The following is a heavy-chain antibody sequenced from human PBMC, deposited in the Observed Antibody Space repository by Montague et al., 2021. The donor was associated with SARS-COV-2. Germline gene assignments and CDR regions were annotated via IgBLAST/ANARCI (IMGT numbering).Heavy chain of an antibody. CDR2: ISGSGGST. Sequence: SLRLSRAASGFTFSSYAMSWVRQAPGKGLEWASAISGSGGSTYYADSVKGRFTISRDNSKNTLYLQMNSLRAEDTAVYYCAKAGIKYDYGDFFDYWGQGTLVTVSS. CDR1: GFTFSSYA. D-gene: IGHD4-17*01. V-gene: IGHV3-23*01. CDR3: AKAGIKYDYGDFFDY. J-gene: IGHJ4*02.